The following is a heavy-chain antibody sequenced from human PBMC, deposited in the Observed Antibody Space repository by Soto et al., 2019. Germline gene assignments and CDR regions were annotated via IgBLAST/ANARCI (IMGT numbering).Heavy chain of an antibody. CDR2: INWNGGST. Sequence: GGSLRLSCAASGFTFDDYGMSWVRQAPGKGLEWVSGINWNGGSTGYADSVKGRFTISRDNAKNSLYLQMNSLRAEDTALYYCARFGYVDTAGADYYYGMDVWGQGTTVTVSS. CDR3: ARFGYVDTAGADYYYGMDV. CDR1: GFTFDDYG. J-gene: IGHJ6*02. V-gene: IGHV3-20*04. D-gene: IGHD5-18*01.